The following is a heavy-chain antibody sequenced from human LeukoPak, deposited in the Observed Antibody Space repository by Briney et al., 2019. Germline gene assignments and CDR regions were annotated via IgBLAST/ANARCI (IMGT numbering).Heavy chain of an antibody. CDR3: AKDGHQMVRGATPPFFDY. J-gene: IGHJ4*02. CDR2: IRYDGTNT. Sequence: GGSLRLSCAASGFTFSNFGMHWVRQAPGKGLEWVAFIRYDGTNTLYTDSVKGRFTISRDNSKNTLYLQMKSLRPEDTAVYYCAKDGHQMVRGATPPFFDYWGQGNPGHRLL. V-gene: IGHV3-30*02. D-gene: IGHD3-10*01. CDR1: GFTFSNFG.